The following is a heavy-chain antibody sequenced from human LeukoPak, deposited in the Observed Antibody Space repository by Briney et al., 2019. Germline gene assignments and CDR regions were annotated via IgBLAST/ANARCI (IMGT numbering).Heavy chain of an antibody. Sequence: LRLSCAAFGFTFSDYYMSWIRQHPGKGLEWIGYIYHSGSTNYNPSLKSRVTLSVDTSRSQFALNLSSVTAADTAVYYCARGRYYYDSRGYYKQYYFDYWGQGTLVTVSS. J-gene: IGHJ4*02. D-gene: IGHD3-22*01. CDR1: GFTFSDYY. CDR2: IYHSGST. CDR3: ARGRYYYDSRGYYKQYYFDY. V-gene: IGHV4-31*02.